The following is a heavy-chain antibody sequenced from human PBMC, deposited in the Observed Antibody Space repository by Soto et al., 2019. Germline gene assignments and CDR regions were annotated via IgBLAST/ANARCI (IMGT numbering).Heavy chain of an antibody. CDR1: GGAISSYY. Sequence: QVQLQESGPGLVKPSETLSLTCTVSGGAISSYYWSWIRQPPGQGLEWIGYISYSGSTNYNPSLKGRVTISVDTSKNQFSPKLSSVTAADPAVYYCARTQGSVPNWYFDLWGRCTLVTVS. CDR3: ARTQGSVPNWYFDL. J-gene: IGHJ2*01. V-gene: IGHV4-59*08. CDR2: ISYSGST.